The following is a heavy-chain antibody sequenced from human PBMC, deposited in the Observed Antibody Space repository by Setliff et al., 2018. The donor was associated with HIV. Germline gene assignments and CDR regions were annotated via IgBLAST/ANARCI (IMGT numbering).Heavy chain of an antibody. V-gene: IGHV4-59*08. CDR1: GTSITSYY. J-gene: IGHJ3*01. CDR2: GHHSGSS. D-gene: IGHD3-16*01. Sequence: SETLSLTCTVSGTSITSYYWNWIRQTPGKGLEWIGFGHHSGSSFYNPSLNRRVSISVDTAESQFILKLTSVTATDTAVYYCARWGEPALKAFDVWGRGTMVTVSS. CDR3: ARWGEPALKAFDV.